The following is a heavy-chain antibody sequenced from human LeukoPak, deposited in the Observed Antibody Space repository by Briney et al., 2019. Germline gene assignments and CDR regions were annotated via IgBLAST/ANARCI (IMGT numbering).Heavy chain of an antibody. Sequence: PGGSLRLSCAAAGFSFGTYWIHWVRQVPGKGLVWVARIKDGGTTTDYADSVKGRFTISRDDAKNTLYLHMNSLRVEDTAVYYCTTIRPGYWGQGTLVTVSP. CDR1: GFSFGTYW. CDR2: IKDGGTTT. J-gene: IGHJ4*02. CDR3: TTIRPGY. V-gene: IGHV3-74*01. D-gene: IGHD1-26*01.